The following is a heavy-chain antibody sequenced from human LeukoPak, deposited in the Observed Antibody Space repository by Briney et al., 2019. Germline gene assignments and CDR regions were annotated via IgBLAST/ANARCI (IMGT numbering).Heavy chain of an antibody. CDR2: INHSGST. V-gene: IGHV4-34*01. Sequence: PSETLSLTCAVYGGSFSGYYWSWIRQPPGKGLEWIGEINHSGSTNYNPSLKSRVTISVDTSKNQFSLKLSSVTAADTAVYYCARGPCSSTSCFRGSYPSAGWWAATNWFDPWGQGTLVTVSS. D-gene: IGHD2-2*01. J-gene: IGHJ5*02. CDR3: ARGPCSSTSCFRGSYPSAGWWAATNWFDP. CDR1: GGSFSGYY.